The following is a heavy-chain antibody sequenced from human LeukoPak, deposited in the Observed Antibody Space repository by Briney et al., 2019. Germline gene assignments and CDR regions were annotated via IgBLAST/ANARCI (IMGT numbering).Heavy chain of an antibody. CDR3: AASEMTTVVPRGFDY. CDR2: IIPILGIA. CDR1: GGTFSSYT. D-gene: IGHD4-23*01. J-gene: IGHJ4*02. V-gene: IGHV1-69*02. Sequence: SVKVSCEASGGTFSSYTISWVRQAPGQGLEWMGRIIPILGIANYAQKFQGRVTITADKSTSTAYMELSSLRSEDTAVYYCAASEMTTVVPRGFDYWGQGTLVTVSS.